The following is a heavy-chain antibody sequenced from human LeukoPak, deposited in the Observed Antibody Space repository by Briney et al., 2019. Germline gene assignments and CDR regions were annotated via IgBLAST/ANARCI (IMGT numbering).Heavy chain of an antibody. CDR3: ARDSGPYGDYGWFDP. CDR2: IYYSGST. D-gene: IGHD4-17*01. J-gene: IGHJ5*02. V-gene: IGHV4-39*07. Sequence: SETLSLTCTVSGGSISSSSYYWGWIRQPPGKGLEWIGSIYYSGSTYYNPSLKSRVTISVDTSKNQFSLKLSSVTAADTAVYHCARDSGPYGDYGWFDPWGQGTLVTVSS. CDR1: GGSISSSSYY.